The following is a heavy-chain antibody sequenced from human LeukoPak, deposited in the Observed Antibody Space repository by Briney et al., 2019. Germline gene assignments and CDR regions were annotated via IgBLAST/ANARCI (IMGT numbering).Heavy chain of an antibody. CDR2: IRYDGSNK. V-gene: IGHV3-30*02. J-gene: IGHJ4*02. D-gene: IGHD6-19*01. CDR1: GFTFSSYG. Sequence: GGSLRLSCAASGFTFSSYGMHWVRQAPGKGLEWVAFIRYDGSNKYYADSVKGRFTISRDNSKNTLYLQMNSLRAEDTAVYYCAKAPPAVAEDYFDYWGQGTLVTVSS. CDR3: AKAPPAVAEDYFDY.